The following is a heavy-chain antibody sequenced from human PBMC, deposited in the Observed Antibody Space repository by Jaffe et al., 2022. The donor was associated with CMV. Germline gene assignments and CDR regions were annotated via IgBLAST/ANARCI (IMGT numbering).Heavy chain of an antibody. CDR1: GGSFSGYY. D-gene: IGHD3-3*01. V-gene: IGHV4-34*01. J-gene: IGHJ5*02. CDR2: INHSGST. Sequence: QVQLQQWGAGLLKPSETLSLTCAVYGGSFSGYYWSWIRQPPGKGLEWIGEINHSGSTNYNPSLKSRVTISVDTSKNQFSLKLSSVTAADTAVYYCAAQRITIFGVVILKGRWFDPWGQGTLVTVSS. CDR3: AAQRITIFGVVILKGRWFDP.